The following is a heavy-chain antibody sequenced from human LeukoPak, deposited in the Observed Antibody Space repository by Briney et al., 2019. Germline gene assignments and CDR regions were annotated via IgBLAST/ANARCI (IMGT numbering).Heavy chain of an antibody. CDR2: ISWNSGSI. CDR3: AKDKRSIAAAGTVLDY. D-gene: IGHD6-13*01. Sequence: PGRSLRLSCAASGFTFDDYAMHWVRQAPGKGLEWVSGISWNSGSIGYADSVKGRFTISRDNAKNSLYLQMNSLRAEDTALYYCAKDKRSIAAAGTVLDYWAREPWSPSPQ. CDR1: GFTFDDYA. V-gene: IGHV3-9*01. J-gene: IGHJ4*02.